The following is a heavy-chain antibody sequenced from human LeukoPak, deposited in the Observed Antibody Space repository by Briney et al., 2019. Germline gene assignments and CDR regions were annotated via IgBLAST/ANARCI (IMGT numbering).Heavy chain of an antibody. J-gene: IGHJ4*02. Sequence: GGSLRLSCAASGFTFRNYWMAWARQARGKGPEWVANINLDGSQKYYVDTVKGRFTISRDNAENSLYLQMNSLRAEDTALYYCARKRPNYFDYWGQGTLVTVSS. V-gene: IGHV3-7*01. CDR2: INLDGSQK. CDR1: GFTFRNYW. CDR3: ARKRPNYFDY.